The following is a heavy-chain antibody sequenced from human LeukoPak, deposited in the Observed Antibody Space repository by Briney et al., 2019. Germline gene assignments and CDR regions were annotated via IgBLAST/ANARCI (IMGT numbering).Heavy chain of an antibody. J-gene: IGHJ4*02. CDR1: GYTFTGYY. CDR2: ISAYNGNT. CDR3: ARDDSSLPDY. Sequence: GASVTVSCKASGYTFTGYYMHWVRQAPGQGLEWMGWISAYNGNTNYAQKLQGRVTMTTDTSTSTAYMELRSLRSDDTAVYYCARDDSSLPDYWGQGTLVTVSS. V-gene: IGHV1-18*04. D-gene: IGHD3-22*01.